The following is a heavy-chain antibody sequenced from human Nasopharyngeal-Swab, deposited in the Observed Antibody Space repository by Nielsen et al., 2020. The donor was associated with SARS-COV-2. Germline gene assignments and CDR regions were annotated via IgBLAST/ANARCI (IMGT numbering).Heavy chain of an antibody. CDR3: ARGGTGHFPPGRCGY. V-gene: IGHV3-74*01. J-gene: IGHJ4*02. CDR1: GFTFSSYW. CDR2: ISEGGSNT. D-gene: IGHD3/OR15-3a*01. Sequence: GESLKISCAASGFTFSSYWMHWVRHTPEKGLVWVSRISEGGSNTDYADSVKGRFTISRDNTRNTLYPQMNSLRAEDAAVYYCARGGTGHFPPGRCGYWGQGTLVTVSS.